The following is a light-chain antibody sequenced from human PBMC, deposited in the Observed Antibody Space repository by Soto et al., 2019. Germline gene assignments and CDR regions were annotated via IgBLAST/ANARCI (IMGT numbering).Light chain of an antibody. CDR1: VLAKKY. J-gene: IGLJ2*01. Sequence: SYELTQPSSVSVSPGQTARITCSGDVLAKKYAGWFQQKPGQAPVLVIYKDGERPSGIPERFSGSSSGTTVTLTISGAQVEDEADYYCYSAADNNLGVFGGGTKLTVL. V-gene: IGLV3-27*01. CDR3: YSAADNNLGV. CDR2: KDG.